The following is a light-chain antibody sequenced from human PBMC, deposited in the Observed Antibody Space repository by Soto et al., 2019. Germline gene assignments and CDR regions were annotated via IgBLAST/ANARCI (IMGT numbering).Light chain of an antibody. CDR3: AAWDDSLNGLV. V-gene: IGLV1-36*01. J-gene: IGLJ2*01. CDR1: SSNIGNNA. CDR2: YDD. Sequence: QSVLTQPTSVSEAPRQRVTISCSGSSSNIGNNAVNWYQQLPGKAPKLLIYYDDLLPSGVSDRFSGSKSGTSASLAISGLQSEDEADNYCAAWDDSLNGLVFGGGTKVTVL.